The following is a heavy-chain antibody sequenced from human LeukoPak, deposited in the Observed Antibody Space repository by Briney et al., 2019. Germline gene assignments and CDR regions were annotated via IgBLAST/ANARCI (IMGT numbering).Heavy chain of an antibody. J-gene: IGHJ5*02. CDR3: ARDRGNYYGSGSYYPNWFDP. CDR2: IWYDGSNK. CDR1: GFTFSRYG. Sequence: PGRSLRLSCAASGFTFSRYGMHWVRQAPGKGLGWVAVIWYDGSNKYYADSVKGRFTISRDNSKNTLDLQMNSLRVEDTAVYYCARDRGNYYGSGSYYPNWFDPWGQGTLVTVSS. D-gene: IGHD3-10*01. V-gene: IGHV3-33*01.